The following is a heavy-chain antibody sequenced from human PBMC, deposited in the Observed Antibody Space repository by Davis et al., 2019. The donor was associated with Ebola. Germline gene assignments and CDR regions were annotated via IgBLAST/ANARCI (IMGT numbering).Heavy chain of an antibody. V-gene: IGHV1-18*04. CDR1: GYTFTNYG. CDR2: ISTYNGNT. D-gene: IGHD3-3*01. J-gene: IGHJ4*02. CDR3: ARDPWSGYSKGYFFDH. Sequence: ASVKVSCKASGYTFTNYGINWVRQAPGQGLEWMGWISTYNGNTNYAQSLQGRVAMTTDTSTTTAYMELRSLRSDDTAVYYCARDPWSGYSKGYFFDHWGQGTLVTVSS.